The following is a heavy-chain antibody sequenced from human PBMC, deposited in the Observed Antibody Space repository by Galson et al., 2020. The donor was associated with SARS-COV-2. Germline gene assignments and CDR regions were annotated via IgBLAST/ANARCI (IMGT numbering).Heavy chain of an antibody. Sequence: TGGSLRLSCAASGFTFSSYGMHWVRQAPGKGLEWVSYISSRSSTIYYADSVKGRFTISRDNAKNSLYLQMNSLRGEDTAVYYCARDGCSGGDCYSYGMDVWGQGTTVAVSS. CDR2: ISSRSSTI. D-gene: IGHD2-15*01. CDR3: ARDGCSGGDCYSYGMDV. CDR1: GFTFSSYG. J-gene: IGHJ6*02. V-gene: IGHV3-48*01.